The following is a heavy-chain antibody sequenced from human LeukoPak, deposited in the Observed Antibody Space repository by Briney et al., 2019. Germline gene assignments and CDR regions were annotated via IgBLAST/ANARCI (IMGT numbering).Heavy chain of an antibody. CDR2: INQDASDI. CDR3: ARDHLPYYYGSDGNNWFDP. CDR1: GFSFSDFW. Sequence: GGSLRLSCAASGFSFSDFWMTWVRQAPGKGLEWVANINQDASDIQYVDSLKGRFTISRDNSKNSVYLQMTSLRAEDTAVYYCARDHLPYYYGSDGNNWFDPWGQGTLVTVSS. J-gene: IGHJ5*02. V-gene: IGHV3-7*01. D-gene: IGHD3-10*01.